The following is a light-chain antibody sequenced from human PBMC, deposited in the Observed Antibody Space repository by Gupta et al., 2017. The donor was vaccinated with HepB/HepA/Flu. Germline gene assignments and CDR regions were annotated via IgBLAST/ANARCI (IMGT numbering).Light chain of an antibody. CDR2: WAS. CDR3: QQYYSNPQT. J-gene: IGKJ1*01. V-gene: IGKV4-1*01. CDR1: QNPLYSPNNKNY. Sequence: DIVMTQSPDSLAVSLGERATINCKSSQNPLYSPNNKNYLAWYQQKSGQPPKLLIYWASTRESGVPDRFSGSGSGTDFTLTISSLQAEDVAVYYCQQYYSNPQTFGQGTKVE.